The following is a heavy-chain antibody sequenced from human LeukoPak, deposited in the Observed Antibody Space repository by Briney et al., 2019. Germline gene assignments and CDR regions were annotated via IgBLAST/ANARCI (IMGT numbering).Heavy chain of an antibody. J-gene: IGHJ5*02. V-gene: IGHV3-48*02. Sequence: GGSLRLSCAASGFTFSSHSMNWVRQAPGKGLEWISYISSTGATKHYVDSVMGRFTISRDNAKNSVYLQMNSLRDEDTAVYYCAIDLTSEPTPWGQGTLVPVSS. CDR3: AIDLTSEPTP. CDR2: ISSTGATK. CDR1: GFTFSSHS. D-gene: IGHD4/OR15-4a*01.